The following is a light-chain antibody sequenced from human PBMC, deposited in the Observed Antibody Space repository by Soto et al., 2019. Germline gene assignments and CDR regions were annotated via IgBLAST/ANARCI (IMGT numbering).Light chain of an antibody. J-gene: IGKJ3*01. Sequence: EIVLTQSPDTLSLSPGERATLSCRASQSVSSSLAWYQQKPGQAPRLLIYDASNRATGIPARFSGSGSGTDFTLPINSLEPEDFAVYYCQQRSNWPPEVTFGPGTKVDIK. V-gene: IGKV3-11*01. CDR2: DAS. CDR1: QSVSSS. CDR3: QQRSNWPPEVT.